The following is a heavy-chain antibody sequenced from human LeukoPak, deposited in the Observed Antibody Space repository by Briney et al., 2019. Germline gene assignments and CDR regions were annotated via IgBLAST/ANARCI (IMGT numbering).Heavy chain of an antibody. V-gene: IGHV1-2*02. CDR3: ARGLGLDY. D-gene: IGHD4-11*01. CDR2: INPSSGGT. J-gene: IGHJ4*02. Sequence: PSVKVSCKASGYSLNAYYMHWVRQAPGQGLEWMGWINPSSGGTKFAQKFQGRVTMARDTSISTTYMELSRLTSDDTAVYYCARGLGLDYWGQGTLVTVSS. CDR1: GYSLNAYY.